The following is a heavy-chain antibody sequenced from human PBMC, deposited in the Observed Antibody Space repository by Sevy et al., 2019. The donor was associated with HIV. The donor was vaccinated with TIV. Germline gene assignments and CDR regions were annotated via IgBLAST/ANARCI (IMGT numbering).Heavy chain of an antibody. Sequence: GGSLRLSCAASGFTFSSYAMSGVRQAPGKGLEWVSAISGSGGSTYYADSVKGRFTISRDNSKNTLYLQMNSLRAEDTAVYYCAKPMVLVVVVADFDYWGQGTLVTVSS. CDR3: AKPMVLVVVVADFDY. V-gene: IGHV3-23*01. J-gene: IGHJ4*02. CDR2: ISGSGGST. D-gene: IGHD2-15*01. CDR1: GFTFSSYA.